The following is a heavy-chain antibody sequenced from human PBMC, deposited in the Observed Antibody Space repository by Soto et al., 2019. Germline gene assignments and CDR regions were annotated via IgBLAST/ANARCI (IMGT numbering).Heavy chain of an antibody. CDR2: IYHSGGT. CDR1: GGSISSGGYS. V-gene: IGHV4-30-2*01. Sequence: SETLSLTCAVSGGSISSGGYSWSWIRQPPGKGLEWIGYIYHSGGTYYNPSLKSRVTISVDRSKNQFSLKLSSVTAADTAVYYCARGDSGYDGNYFDYWGQGTLVTVSS. J-gene: IGHJ4*02. CDR3: ARGDSGYDGNYFDY. D-gene: IGHD5-12*01.